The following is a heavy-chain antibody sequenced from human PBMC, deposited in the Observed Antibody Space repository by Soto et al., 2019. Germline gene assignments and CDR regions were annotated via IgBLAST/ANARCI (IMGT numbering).Heavy chain of an antibody. CDR2: IYYSANT. Sequence: PSVTLSLTCTVAGGSLSSYYWSWIRQPPGKGQEWIGYIYYSANTNYKPSLKSRVTISVDTSNNQFSLQLSSVTAADTAVYYCARCLWFVDPLRDYYYYLDVWGKGTTVTVSS. V-gene: IGHV4-59*01. J-gene: IGHJ6*03. D-gene: IGHD3-10*01. CDR1: GGSLSSYY. CDR3: ARCLWFVDPLRDYYYYLDV.